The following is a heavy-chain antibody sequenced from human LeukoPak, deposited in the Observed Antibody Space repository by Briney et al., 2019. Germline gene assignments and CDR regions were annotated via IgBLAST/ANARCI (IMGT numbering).Heavy chain of an antibody. CDR1: GGSISSYY. CDR2: IYYSGST. CDR3: ASRPGYDQGGAFDI. V-gene: IGHV4-59*01. Sequence: SETLSLTCTVSGGSISSYYWSWIRQPPGKGLEWIGYIYYSGSTNYNPSLKSRVTISVDTSKNQFSLKLSSVTAADTAVYYCASRPGYDQGGAFDIWGQGTMVTVSS. J-gene: IGHJ3*02. D-gene: IGHD5-12*01.